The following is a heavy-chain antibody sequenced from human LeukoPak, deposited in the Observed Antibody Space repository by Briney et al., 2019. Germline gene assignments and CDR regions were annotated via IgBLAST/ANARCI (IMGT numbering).Heavy chain of an antibody. CDR2: IYHSGST. V-gene: IGHV4-38-2*02. J-gene: IGHJ4*02. CDR1: GYSINSGYY. D-gene: IGHD6-13*01. CDR3: ARASSSWYYYFDY. Sequence: SETLSLTCTVSGYSINSGYYWGWIRQPPGKGLEWIGSIYHSGSTYYNPSLKSRVTISVDTSKNQFSLKLSSVTAADTAVYYCARASSSWYYYFDYWGQGTLVTVSS.